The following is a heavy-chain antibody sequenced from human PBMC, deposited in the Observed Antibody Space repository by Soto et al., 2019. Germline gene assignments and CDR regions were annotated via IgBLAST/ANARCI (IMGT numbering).Heavy chain of an antibody. CDR2: IYYSGST. Sequence: QVQLQESGPGLVKPSQTLSLTCTVSGGSISSGGYYWSWIRQHPGKGLEGIGYIYYSGSTYYNPSLKSRVXXAXDXXKNQFSLKLSSVTAADTAVYYCAVHYYGSGSYSDYWGQGTLVTVSS. V-gene: IGHV4-31*03. J-gene: IGHJ4*02. CDR3: AVHYYGSGSYSDY. CDR1: GGSISSGGYY. D-gene: IGHD3-10*01.